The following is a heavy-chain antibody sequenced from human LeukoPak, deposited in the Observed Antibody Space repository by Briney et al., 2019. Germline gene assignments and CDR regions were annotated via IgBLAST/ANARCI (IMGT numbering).Heavy chain of an antibody. CDR2: IYTSGST. CDR1: GGSISSGSYY. D-gene: IGHD3-22*01. Sequence: PSQTLSLTCTVSGGSISSGSYYWSWIRQPAGKGLEWIGRIYTSGSTNYNPSLKSRVTISVDTSKNQFSLKLSSVTAADTAVYYCARTYYYDSSGYSTYDYWGQGTLVTVSS. CDR3: ARTYYYDSSGYSTYDY. J-gene: IGHJ4*02. V-gene: IGHV4-61*02.